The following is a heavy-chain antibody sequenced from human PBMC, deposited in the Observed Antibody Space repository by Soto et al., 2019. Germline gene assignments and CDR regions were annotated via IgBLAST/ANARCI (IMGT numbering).Heavy chain of an antibody. V-gene: IGHV3-48*01. CDR2: ISSSSSTI. Sequence: GGSLRLSCAASGFTFSSYSMNWVRQAPGKGLEWVSYISSSSSTIYYADSVKGRFTISRDNAKNSLYLQMNSLRAEDTAVYYCARFSIWSVATSDFDYWGQGTLVTVSS. CDR3: ARFSIWSVATSDFDY. D-gene: IGHD5-12*01. J-gene: IGHJ4*02. CDR1: GFTFSSYS.